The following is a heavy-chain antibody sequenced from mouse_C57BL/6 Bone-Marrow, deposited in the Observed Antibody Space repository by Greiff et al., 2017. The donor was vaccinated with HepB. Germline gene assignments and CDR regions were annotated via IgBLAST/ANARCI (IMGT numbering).Heavy chain of an antibody. Sequence: EVKVVESGGGLVQPGGSLKLSCAASGFTFSDYYMYWVRQTPEKRLEWVAYISNGGGSTYYPDTVKGRFTISRDNAKNTLYLQMSRLKSEDTAMYYCARQGYYGSIYFDYWGQGTTLTVSS. CDR1: GFTFSDYY. V-gene: IGHV5-12*01. J-gene: IGHJ2*01. D-gene: IGHD1-1*01. CDR3: ARQGYYGSIYFDY. CDR2: ISNGGGST.